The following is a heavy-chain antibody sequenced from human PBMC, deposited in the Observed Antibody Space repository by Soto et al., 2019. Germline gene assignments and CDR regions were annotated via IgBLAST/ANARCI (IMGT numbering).Heavy chain of an antibody. CDR2: ISGGSSVT. CDR1: GFTFSDYA. CDR3: AKVLSKNYYYPFDF. J-gene: IGHJ4*02. V-gene: IGHV3-23*01. D-gene: IGHD3-10*01. Sequence: EMHLLESGGGLVQRGGSLRLSCTASGFTFSDYAMAWVRQAPGKGLEWVSTISGGSSVTYYGDSVKGRFTISRDNAKKTLFLQLNRLSAEDTATYYCAKVLSKNYYYPFDFWGQGTQVTVSS.